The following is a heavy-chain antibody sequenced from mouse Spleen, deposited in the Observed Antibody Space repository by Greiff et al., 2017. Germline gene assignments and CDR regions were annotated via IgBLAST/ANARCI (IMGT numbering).Heavy chain of an antibody. CDR3: AILYAMDY. J-gene: IGHJ4*01. CDR2: ISDGGSYT. CDR1: GFTFSSYS. V-gene: IGHV5-4*01. Sequence: EVQLVESGGGLVKPGGSLKLSCAASGFTFSSYSMSWVRQTPEKRLEWVATISDGGSYTYYPDNVKGRFTISRDNAKNNRYLQMSHLKSEDTAMYYCAILYAMDYWGQGTSVTVSS.